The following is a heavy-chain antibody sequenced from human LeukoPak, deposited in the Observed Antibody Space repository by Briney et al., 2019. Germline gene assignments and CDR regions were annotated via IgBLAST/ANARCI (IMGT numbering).Heavy chain of an antibody. V-gene: IGHV3-23*01. CDR2: ITGSGDNT. CDR1: GFTFSSYA. D-gene: IGHD6-13*01. Sequence: PGGSLRLSCAASGFTFSSYAMTWVRQAPGRGLEWVSVITGSGDNTYYADSVKGRFTISRDDSKNTLYLQVNSLRAEDTAVYYCAKGSGSSSRYFFDPWGQGTLLTVSS. J-gene: IGHJ5*02. CDR3: AKGSGSSSRYFFDP.